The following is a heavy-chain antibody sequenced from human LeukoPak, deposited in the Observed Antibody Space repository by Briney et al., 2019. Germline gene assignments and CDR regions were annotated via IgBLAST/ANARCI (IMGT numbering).Heavy chain of an antibody. Sequence: QPGGSLRLSCAASGFTFSSYAMHWVRQAPGKGLEWVAVISYDGSNKYYADSVKGRFTISRDNSKNTLYLQVNSLRAEDTAVYYCARDYPCSGGSCYSSYYYYGMDVWGKGTTVTVSS. CDR2: ISYDGSNK. D-gene: IGHD2-15*01. CDR1: GFTFSSYA. J-gene: IGHJ6*04. V-gene: IGHV3-30*04. CDR3: ARDYPCSGGSCYSSYYYYGMDV.